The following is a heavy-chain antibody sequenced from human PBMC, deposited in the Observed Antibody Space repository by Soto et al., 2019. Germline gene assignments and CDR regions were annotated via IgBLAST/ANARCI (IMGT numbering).Heavy chain of an antibody. CDR3: ARDRGRVAAADYYYYGMDV. D-gene: IGHD6-13*01. Sequence: EVQLVESGGGLVKPGGTLRLSCAASGFTFSSYSMNWVRQAPGKRLEWVSSISSSSSYIYYADSVKGRFTISRDNAKNSLYVQMNSLRAEDTAVYYCARDRGRVAAADYYYYGMDVWCQGTTLTVSS. J-gene: IGHJ6*02. CDR2: ISSSSSYI. CDR1: GFTFSSYS. V-gene: IGHV3-21*01.